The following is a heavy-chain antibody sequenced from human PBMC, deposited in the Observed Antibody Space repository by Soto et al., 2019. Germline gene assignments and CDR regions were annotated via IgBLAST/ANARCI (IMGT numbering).Heavy chain of an antibody. Sequence: QLQLQESGPGLVKPSETLSLTCTVSGASISDSSYFWGWIRQPPGKGLECIGSIYYSGITHYNPSLKSRVTISVDTSKTQFSLKLSSVTAADTAVYYCARHRKYYDILTGYYIPSHMDVWGQGTTVTVSS. CDR3: ARHRKYYDILTGYYIPSHMDV. J-gene: IGHJ6*02. CDR2: IYYSGIT. D-gene: IGHD3-9*01. CDR1: GASISDSSYF. V-gene: IGHV4-39*01.